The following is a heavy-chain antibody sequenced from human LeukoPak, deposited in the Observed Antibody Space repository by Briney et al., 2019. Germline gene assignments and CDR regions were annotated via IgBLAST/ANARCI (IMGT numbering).Heavy chain of an antibody. CDR1: GYSFTSYD. D-gene: IGHD2-2*01. Sequence: ASVKVSCKTSGYSFTSYDVNWVRQAAGQGLEWIGWVRPQNGDSGYAQKFQDRVTMIRETSTSTVYMEMKSLTFEDTAVYFCARGPPDSTSSDYWGQGTLVTVSS. J-gene: IGHJ4*02. V-gene: IGHV1-8*01. CDR2: VRPQNGDS. CDR3: ARGPPDSTSSDY.